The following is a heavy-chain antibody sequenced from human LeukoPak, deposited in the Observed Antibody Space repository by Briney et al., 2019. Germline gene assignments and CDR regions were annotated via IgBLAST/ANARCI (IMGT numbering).Heavy chain of an antibody. Sequence: GGSLRLSCAASGFTFSSYSMNWVRQAPGKGLEWVSSISSSSSYIYYADSVKGRFTISRDNAKNSLYLQMNSLRAEDTAVYYCARRGREIVVVTATIDYWGQGTLVTVSS. J-gene: IGHJ4*02. CDR2: ISSSSSYI. D-gene: IGHD2-21*02. CDR3: ARRGREIVVVTATIDY. CDR1: GFTFSSYS. V-gene: IGHV3-21*01.